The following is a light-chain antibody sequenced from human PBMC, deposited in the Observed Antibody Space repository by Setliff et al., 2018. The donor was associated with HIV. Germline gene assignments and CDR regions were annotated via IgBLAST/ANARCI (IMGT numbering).Light chain of an antibody. CDR3: SSYAGSNNV. CDR2: EVS. CDR1: SSDIGAYNY. V-gene: IGLV2-8*01. J-gene: IGLJ1*01. Sequence: QSVLTQAASVSGSPGQSITISCTGTSSDIGAYNYVSWYQQHPGKAPKLMIYEVSKRPSGVPDRFSGSKSGNTASLTVSGLQAEDEADYYCSSYAGSNNVFGTGTKVTVL.